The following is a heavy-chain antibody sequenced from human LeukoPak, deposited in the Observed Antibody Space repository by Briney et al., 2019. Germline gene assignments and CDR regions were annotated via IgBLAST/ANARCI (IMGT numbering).Heavy chain of an antibody. D-gene: IGHD5-24*01. CDR1: GFTFSIYG. V-gene: IGHV3-23*01. CDR3: AKDNGWLHYCH. CDR2: ISPGGEIT. Sequence: GGSLRLSCAASGFTFSIYGMNWVRQAPGKGLEWVSGISPGGEITYYADSVKGRFTISRDNSKNTVSLQMHSLRAEDTATYYCAKDNGWLHYCHWGQGTLVTVSS. J-gene: IGHJ4*02.